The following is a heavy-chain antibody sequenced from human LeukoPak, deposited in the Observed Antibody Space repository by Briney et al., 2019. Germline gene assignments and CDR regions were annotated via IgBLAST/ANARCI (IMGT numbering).Heavy chain of an antibody. D-gene: IGHD2-2*01. Sequence: PSETLSLTCTVSGGSISSYYWSWIRQPPGKGLEWIGYIYYSGSTNYNPSLKSRVTISVDTSKNQFSLKLSSVTAADTAVYYCARGTNGYCSSTSCYGWFDPWGQGTLVTVSS. J-gene: IGHJ5*02. CDR2: IYYSGST. V-gene: IGHV4-59*01. CDR3: ARGTNGYCSSTSCYGWFDP. CDR1: GGSISSYY.